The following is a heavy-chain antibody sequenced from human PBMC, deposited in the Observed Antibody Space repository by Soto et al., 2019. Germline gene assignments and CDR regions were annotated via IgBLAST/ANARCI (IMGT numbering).Heavy chain of an antibody. J-gene: IGHJ4*02. CDR3: ARPPLYSNGGYFDS. CDR2: TSNNGDRT. D-gene: IGHD6-19*01. Sequence: GGSLRLSCAVSGFTFTDHAMTWCRQAPGKGLEWVSTTSNNGDRTFYADSVKGRFTVSTDRTNNTLYLQMNSLRADDTAVYFCARPPLYSNGGYFDSWGQGTLVTVSS. CDR1: GFTFTDHA. V-gene: IGHV3-23*01.